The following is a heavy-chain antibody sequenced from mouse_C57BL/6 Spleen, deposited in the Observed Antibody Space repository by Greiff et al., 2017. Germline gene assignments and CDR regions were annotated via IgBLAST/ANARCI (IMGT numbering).Heavy chain of an antibody. CDR2: FHPNNGST. CDR1: GYTFTSYW. V-gene: IGHV1-64*01. CDR3: AIYDFDDLAY. Sequence: QVQLKQPGAELVKPGASVKLSCKASGYTFTSYWMHWVKQRPGKGLEWIGMFHPNNGSTNYNEKFTGKATLTVDKSSSTAYIQLSSLTSEDSAVYNCAIYDFDDLAYWGQGTLVTVSA. J-gene: IGHJ3*01. D-gene: IGHD2-4*01.